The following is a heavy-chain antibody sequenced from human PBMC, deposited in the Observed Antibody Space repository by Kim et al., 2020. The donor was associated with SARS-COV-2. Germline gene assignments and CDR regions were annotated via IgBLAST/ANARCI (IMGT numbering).Heavy chain of an antibody. D-gene: IGHD5-12*01. J-gene: IGHJ1*01. CDR3: VQGGYNHAFK. CDR1: GFTFSISS. V-gene: IGHV3-23*01. Sequence: GGSLRLSCAASGFTFSISSMSWVRQAPGTGLEWLSAISPNSDSIFYADSVRGRFTISRDNSRNTLYIHMNGLRAEDPAVYFCVQGGYNHAFKWGQGTLVT. CDR2: ISPNSDSI.